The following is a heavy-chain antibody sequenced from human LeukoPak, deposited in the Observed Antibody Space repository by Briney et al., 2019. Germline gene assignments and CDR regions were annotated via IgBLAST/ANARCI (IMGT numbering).Heavy chain of an antibody. V-gene: IGHV7-4-1*02. J-gene: IGHJ5*02. CDR2: INTNTGNP. Sequence: GASVKVSCKASGYTFTSYAMNWVRQAPGQGLEWMGWINTNTGNPTYAQGFTGRFVFSLDTSVSTAYLQISSLKAEDTAVYYCARACYYDSSGYYWESWFDPWGQGTLVTVSS. CDR3: ARACYYDSSGYYWESWFDP. D-gene: IGHD3-22*01. CDR1: GYTFTSYA.